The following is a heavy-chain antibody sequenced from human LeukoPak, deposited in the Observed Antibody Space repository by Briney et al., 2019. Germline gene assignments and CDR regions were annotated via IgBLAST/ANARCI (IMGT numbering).Heavy chain of an antibody. CDR3: ARHPNYYDSSGYYKGFDC. V-gene: IGHV3-7*03. D-gene: IGHD3-22*01. Sequence: GGSLRLSCAASGFTFTSYWMSWVRQAPGKGLEWVASIKQDGSEKYYVDSVKGRFTISRDNAKNSLNLQMNSLRAEDTAVYYCARHPNYYDSSGYYKGFDCWGQGTLVTVSS. J-gene: IGHJ4*02. CDR1: GFTFTSYW. CDR2: IKQDGSEK.